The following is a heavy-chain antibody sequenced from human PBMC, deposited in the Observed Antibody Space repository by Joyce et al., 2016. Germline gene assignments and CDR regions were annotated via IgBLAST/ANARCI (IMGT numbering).Heavy chain of an antibody. D-gene: IGHD3-9*01. V-gene: IGHV3-7*04. Sequence: EVHLVESGGGLVQAGGSLRLSCSASGFPFSRFWMSWVRQVPGKGLELVARISQDGTDKYYVDSVRGRFIISRDNARNSVYLQMNNLRVEDASVFYCARGPSYRDISTVYFSPYFDYWGQGTLVTVSS. CDR3: ARGPSYRDISTVYFSPYFDY. J-gene: IGHJ4*02. CDR1: GFPFSRFW. CDR2: ISQDGTDK.